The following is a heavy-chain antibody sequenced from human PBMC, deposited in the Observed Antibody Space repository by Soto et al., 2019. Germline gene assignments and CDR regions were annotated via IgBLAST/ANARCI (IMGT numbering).Heavy chain of an antibody. J-gene: IGHJ4*02. CDR1: GYTFTSYG. CDR3: ARDDSSGYYKVCDY. V-gene: IGHV1-18*01. D-gene: IGHD3-22*01. Sequence: QVQLVQSGAEVKKPGASVKVSCKASGYTFTSYGISWVRQXXXXXXXWMGCISAYTGKTKYAQKLQGRVTMTTDTXXXXAYMEXXXXXSXXXAVYYCARDDSSGYYKVCDYWGQGTLVTVSS. CDR2: ISAYTGKT.